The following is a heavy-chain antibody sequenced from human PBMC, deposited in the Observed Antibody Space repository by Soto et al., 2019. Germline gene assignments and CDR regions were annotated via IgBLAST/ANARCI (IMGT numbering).Heavy chain of an antibody. CDR2: ISAYNGNT. CDR3: ARDPGYYDILTRYYPFDY. V-gene: IGHV1-18*01. CDR1: GYTFTSYG. Sequence: ASVKVSCKASGYTFTSYGISWVRQAPGQGLEWMGWISAYNGNTNYAQKLQGRVTMTTDTSTSTAYMELRSLRSDDTAVYYCARDPGYYDILTRYYPFDYWGQGTLVTVSS. D-gene: IGHD3-9*01. J-gene: IGHJ4*02.